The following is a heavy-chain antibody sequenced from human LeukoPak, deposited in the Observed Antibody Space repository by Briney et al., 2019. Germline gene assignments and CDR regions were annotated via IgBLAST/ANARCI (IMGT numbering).Heavy chain of an antibody. J-gene: IGHJ3*02. CDR1: GYTFTGYY. Sequence: ASVKVSCKASGYTFTGYYIHWVRQAPGQGLEWMGWINPNSGGTRSAQKFQGRVTMTRDTSISTAYMELSTLKSDDTAVYYCARDLGGSNTKDAFDIWGRGTMVTVSS. CDR2: INPNSGGT. CDR3: ARDLGGSNTKDAFDI. V-gene: IGHV1-2*02. D-gene: IGHD5-24*01.